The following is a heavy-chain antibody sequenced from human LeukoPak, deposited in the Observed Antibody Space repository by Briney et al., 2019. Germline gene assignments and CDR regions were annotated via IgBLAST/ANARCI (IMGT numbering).Heavy chain of an antibody. CDR1: GFTFSSYE. V-gene: IGHV3-48*03. CDR3: AKDQWELLSFDC. CDR2: ISSSGSTI. J-gene: IGHJ4*02. Sequence: GGSLILSCAASGFTFSSYEMNWVRQAPGKGLEWVSYISSSGSTIYYADSVKGRFTISRDNSENTLYLQMNSLRADDTAVYYCAKDQWELLSFDCWGQGTLVTVSS. D-gene: IGHD1-26*01.